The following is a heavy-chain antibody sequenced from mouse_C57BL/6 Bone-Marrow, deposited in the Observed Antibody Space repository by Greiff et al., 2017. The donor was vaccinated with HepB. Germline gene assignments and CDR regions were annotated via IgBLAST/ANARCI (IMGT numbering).Heavy chain of an antibody. CDR3: ARRLRDYFDY. Sequence: EVQGVESGGGLVQPGESLKLSCESNEYEFPSHDMSWVRKSTEKRLELVGAINSDGGSTYYTDNMERRFIISRDNTNKTLYLQMSSLRSEDTALYYCARRLRDYFDYWGQGTTLTVSS. CDR2: INSDGGST. D-gene: IGHD2-4*01. V-gene: IGHV5-2*01. CDR1: EYEFPSHD. J-gene: IGHJ2*01.